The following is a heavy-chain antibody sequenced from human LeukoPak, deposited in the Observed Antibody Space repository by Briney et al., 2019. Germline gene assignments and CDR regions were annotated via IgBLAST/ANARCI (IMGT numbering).Heavy chain of an antibody. CDR3: ARQGWNDGSYGYYYYMDV. CDR2: IYTSGST. D-gene: IGHD1-1*01. CDR1: GGSISSYY. Sequence: SETLSLTCTVSGGSISSYYWSWIRQPPGKGLEWIGYIYTSGSTNYNPSLKSRVTISVDTSKNQFSLKLSSVTAADTAVYYCARQGWNDGSYGYYYYMDVWGKGTTVTVSS. V-gene: IGHV4-4*09. J-gene: IGHJ6*03.